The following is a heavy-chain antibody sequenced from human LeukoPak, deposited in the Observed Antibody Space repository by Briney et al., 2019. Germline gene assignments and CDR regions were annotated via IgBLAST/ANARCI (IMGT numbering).Heavy chain of an antibody. CDR2: IRFDGVDK. J-gene: IGHJ5*02. CDR3: AKDLLRDRWFGES. V-gene: IGHV3-30*02. CDR1: GFRFSYFG. Sequence: GGSLRLSCAASGFRFSYFGMHWVRQTPGKGLEWVAFIRFDGVDKYYADSVKGRFRISRDDSKNTLYLQVNSLSGEDTAIYYCAKDLLRDRWFGESWGQGTLVTVSS. D-gene: IGHD3-10*01.